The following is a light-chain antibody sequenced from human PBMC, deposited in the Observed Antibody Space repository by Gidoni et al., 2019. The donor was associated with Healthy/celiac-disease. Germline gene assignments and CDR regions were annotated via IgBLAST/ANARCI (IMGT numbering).Light chain of an antibody. CDR3: ERNNSALIT. CDR1: QGISNY. J-gene: IGKJ4*01. Sequence: DIQMTQSPSSLSASVGDRVTITCRASQGISNYLAWYQQKPGKVPKLLIYTASTLQSGDPSRYSGSGSGTDFTLTMNSLKPEDVATYYCERNNSALITFGGGTKVEIK. V-gene: IGKV1-27*01. CDR2: TAS.